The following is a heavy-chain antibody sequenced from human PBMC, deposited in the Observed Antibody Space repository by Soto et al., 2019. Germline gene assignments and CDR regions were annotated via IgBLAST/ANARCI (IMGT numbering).Heavy chain of an antibody. CDR3: ARFDYSSGWYLWFDP. CDR1: GYTFTSYD. CDR2: MNPNSGNT. D-gene: IGHD6-19*01. V-gene: IGHV1-8*01. Sequence: GASVKVSCKASGYTFTSYDINWVRQATGQGLEWMGWMNPNSGNTGYAQKFQGRVTMTRNTSISTAYMELSSLRSGDTAVYYCARFDYSSGWYLWFDPWGQGTLVTVSS. J-gene: IGHJ5*02.